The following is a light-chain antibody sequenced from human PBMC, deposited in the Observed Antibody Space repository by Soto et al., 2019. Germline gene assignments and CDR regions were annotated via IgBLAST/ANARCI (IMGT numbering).Light chain of an antibody. CDR2: DVS. CDR3: CSYAGSYTLV. CDR1: SIDVGAYNY. J-gene: IGLJ3*02. Sequence: QSALTQPRSVSGSPGQSATISCTGTSIDVGAYNYVSWYQQHPAKLPKFMIYDVSRRPSGVPDRFFASKSGNTASLTISGLQAAAEADYYCCSYAGSYTLVFGGGTKLNVL. V-gene: IGLV2-11*01.